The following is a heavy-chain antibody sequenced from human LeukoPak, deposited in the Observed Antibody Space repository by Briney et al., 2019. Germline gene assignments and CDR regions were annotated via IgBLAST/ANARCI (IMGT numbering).Heavy chain of an antibody. CDR3: ARDRSYYYGSGSFYYYGMDV. V-gene: IGHV1-18*04. J-gene: IGHJ6*04. Sequence: GASVKVSCKASGYTFTSYGIRWVRQAPEQGLEWMGWISAYNGNTNYAQKLQGRVTMTTDTSTSTAYMELRSLRSDDTAVYYCARDRSYYYGSGSFYYYGMDVWGKGTTVTVSS. CDR1: GYTFTSYG. D-gene: IGHD3-10*01. CDR2: ISAYNGNT.